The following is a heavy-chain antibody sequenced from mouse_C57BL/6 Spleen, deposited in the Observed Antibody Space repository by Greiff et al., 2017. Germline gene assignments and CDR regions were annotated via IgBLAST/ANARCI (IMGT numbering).Heavy chain of an antibody. CDR3: ARSDDGYLWYFDV. V-gene: IGHV1-61*01. CDR1: GYTFTSYW. Sequence: QVQLQQPGAELVRPGSSVKLSCKASGYTFTSYWLDWVKQRPGQGLEWIGNIYPSDSETHYNQKFKDKATLTVDKSSSTAYMQLNRLTSEDSAVYYGARSDDGYLWYFDVGGTGTTVTVSS. J-gene: IGHJ1*03. D-gene: IGHD2-3*01. CDR2: IYPSDSET.